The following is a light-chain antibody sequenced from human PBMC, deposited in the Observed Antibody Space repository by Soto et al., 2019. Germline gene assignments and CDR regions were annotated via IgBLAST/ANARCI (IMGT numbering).Light chain of an antibody. CDR2: AAS. V-gene: IGKV3-15*01. J-gene: IGKJ4*01. CDR3: QQYNKWLT. CDR1: QNVFNN. Sequence: EIVMTQSPVTLSVSPGETATLSCRASQNVFNNLAWYQVKSGQAPRLLVYAASTRATGIPIRFSGSGSGTDFSLTINSLQSEDFALYYCQQYNKWLTFGGGTKVDIK.